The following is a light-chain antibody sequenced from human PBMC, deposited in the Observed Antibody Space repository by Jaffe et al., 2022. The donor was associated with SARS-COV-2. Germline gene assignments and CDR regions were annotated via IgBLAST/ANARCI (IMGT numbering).Light chain of an antibody. CDR2: AAS. CDR1: QSVSSTS. V-gene: IGKV3-20*01. CDR3: QQYGSSLFT. J-gene: IGKJ3*01. Sequence: EIVLTQSPGTLSLSPGERATLSCRASQSVSSTSLAWYQQKPGQAPRLLIYAASNRATGIPDRFSGSGSGTDFTLTISRLEPEDFAVYYCQQYGSSLFTFGPGTKVDIK.